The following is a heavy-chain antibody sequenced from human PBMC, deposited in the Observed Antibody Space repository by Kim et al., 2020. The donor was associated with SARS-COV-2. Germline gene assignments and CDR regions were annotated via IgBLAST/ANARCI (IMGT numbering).Heavy chain of an antibody. J-gene: IGHJ5*02. V-gene: IGHV1-18*01. Sequence: ASVKVSCKASGYSFTSYGISWVRQAPGQGLEWMGWISGYNGKTDYAQKLQGRVTMTTDTSTSTAYMELRSLRSDDTAVYYCARKQNRGYHDPWGQGSLVTVSS. CDR3: ARKQNRGYHDP. D-gene: IGHD3-22*01. CDR2: ISGYNGKT. CDR1: GYSFTSYG.